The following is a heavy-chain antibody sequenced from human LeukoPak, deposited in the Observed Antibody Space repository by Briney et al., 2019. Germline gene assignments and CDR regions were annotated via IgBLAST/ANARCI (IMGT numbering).Heavy chain of an antibody. CDR3: ARVEKTYDFWSPRDWFDP. CDR2: INYSGST. D-gene: IGHD3-3*01. CDR1: GSSISSGDHY. J-gene: IGHJ5*02. V-gene: IGHV4-30-4*08. Sequence: PSQTLSLTCTVSGSSISSGDHYWSWIRQHPGKGLEWIGYINYSGSTYYNPSLKSRVTISVDTSKNQFFLKLSSVTAADTAVYYCARVEKTYDFWSPRDWFDPWGQGTLVTVSS.